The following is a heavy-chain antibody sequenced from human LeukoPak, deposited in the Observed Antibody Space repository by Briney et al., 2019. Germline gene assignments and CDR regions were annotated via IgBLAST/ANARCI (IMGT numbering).Heavy chain of an antibody. J-gene: IGHJ3*02. D-gene: IGHD3-22*01. CDR3: AKDRIGERITMIVVVITTYAFDI. CDR1: GFTFGSYA. V-gene: IGHV3-23*01. Sequence: GGSLRLSCAASGFTFGSYAMSWVRQAPGKGLEWVSAISGSGGSTYYADSVKGRFTISRDNSKNTLYLQMNSLRAEDTAVYYCAKDRIGERITMIVVVITTYAFDIWGQGTMVTVSS. CDR2: ISGSGGST.